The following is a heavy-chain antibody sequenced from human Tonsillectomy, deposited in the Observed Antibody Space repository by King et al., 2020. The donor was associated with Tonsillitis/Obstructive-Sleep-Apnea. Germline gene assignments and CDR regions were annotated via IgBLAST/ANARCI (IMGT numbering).Heavy chain of an antibody. V-gene: IGHV4-59*01. J-gene: IGHJ3*02. CDR3: AREGLRDAGDI. D-gene: IGHD5-12*01. Sequence: QLQESGPGLVKPSETLSLTCTVSGGSISSYYWSWIRQPPGKGLECIGYIYYSGSTNDNPSLKSRVTISVDTSKNQFSLKLSSVTAADTAVYYWAREGLRDAGDIWGQGTMVTVS. CDR1: GGSISSYY. CDR2: IYYSGST.